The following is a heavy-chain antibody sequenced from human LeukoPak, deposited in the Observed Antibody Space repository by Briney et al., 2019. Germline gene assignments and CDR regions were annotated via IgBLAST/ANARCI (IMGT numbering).Heavy chain of an antibody. CDR2: VNPSSGST. V-gene: IGHV1-46*01. CDR3: ARAVGPRGGNWFDP. Sequence: ASVKVSCKASGYTFTSYFMHWVRQAPGQGLEWMGVVNPSSGSTTYSQKFQGRVTMTRDTSTSTVYMDLSSLRSEDTALYYCARAVGPRGGNWFDPWGQGTWSPSPQ. D-gene: IGHD1-26*01. J-gene: IGHJ5*02. CDR1: GYTFTSYF.